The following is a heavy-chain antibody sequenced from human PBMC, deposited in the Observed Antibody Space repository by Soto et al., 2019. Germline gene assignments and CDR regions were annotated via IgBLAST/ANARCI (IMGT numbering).Heavy chain of an antibody. CDR2: IHHSGAT. D-gene: IGHD2-2*02. CDR3: ATRDYTASTY. Sequence: QVHLQESGPGLVKPSGTLSLTCAVSGASISDCDWWSWVRQPPGKGLEWIGEIHHSGATNHNSSVKSRVTISLDKSKNHLSLQMNSVTAADTAVYYCATRDYTASTYWGQGILVNVSS. J-gene: IGHJ4*02. V-gene: IGHV4-4*02. CDR1: GASISDCDW.